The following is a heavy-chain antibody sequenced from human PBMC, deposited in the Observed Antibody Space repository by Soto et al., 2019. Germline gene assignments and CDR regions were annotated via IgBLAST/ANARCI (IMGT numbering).Heavy chain of an antibody. CDR2: IFYGGHT. D-gene: IGHD6-19*01. V-gene: IGHV4-59*01. Sequence: SDTLSLTCDVSGDFLTTYYWNWIRQSPGKGLEWIGYIFYGGHTNYNPSLRGRATISVDTSKNQFSLKLSSVTAADTAVYYCARSPQYSSGWNGGFDYWGQGTLVTVSS. CDR1: GDFLTTYY. J-gene: IGHJ4*02. CDR3: ARSPQYSSGWNGGFDY.